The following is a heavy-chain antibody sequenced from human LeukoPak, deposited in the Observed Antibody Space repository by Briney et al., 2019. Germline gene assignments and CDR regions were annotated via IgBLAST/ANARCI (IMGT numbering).Heavy chain of an antibody. CDR1: GGSFSGYY. V-gene: IGHV4-34*01. D-gene: IGHD2-15*01. J-gene: IGHJ5*02. Sequence: SETLSLTCAVYGGSFSGYYWSWIRQPPGKGLEWIGEINHSGSTNYNPSLKSRVTISVDTSKNQFSLKLSSVTAADTAVYYCARAGSAVVAAAWFGPWGQGTLVTVSS. CDR3: ARAGSAVVAAAWFGP. CDR2: INHSGST.